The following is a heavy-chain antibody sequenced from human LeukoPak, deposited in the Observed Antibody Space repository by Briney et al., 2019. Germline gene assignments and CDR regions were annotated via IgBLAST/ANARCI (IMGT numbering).Heavy chain of an antibody. CDR2: ISSSSSYI. CDR3: AAQDTFFDS. Sequence: GGSLRLSCAASGFTFSSYSMNWVRQAPGKGLEWVSSISSSSSYIYYADSVKGRFTISRDSSKTTVFLQMNSQRAEDTAVYYCAAQDTFFDSWGQGTLITVSS. CDR1: GFTFSSYS. D-gene: IGHD2-15*01. V-gene: IGHV3-21*04. J-gene: IGHJ4*02.